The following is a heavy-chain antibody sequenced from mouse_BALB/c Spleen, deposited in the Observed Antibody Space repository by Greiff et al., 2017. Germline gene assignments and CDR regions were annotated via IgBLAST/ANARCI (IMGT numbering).Heavy chain of an antibody. CDR1: GFTFSSYT. CDR2: ISSGGSYT. D-gene: IGHD1-2*01. J-gene: IGHJ2*01. V-gene: IGHV5-6-4*01. CDR3: TREGITTATDY. Sequence: EVQLMESGGGLVKPGGSLKLSCAASGFTFSSYTMSWVRQTPEKRLEWVATISSGGSYTYYPDSVKGRFTISRDNAKNTLYLQMSSLKSEDTAMYYCTREGITTATDYWGQGTTLTVSS.